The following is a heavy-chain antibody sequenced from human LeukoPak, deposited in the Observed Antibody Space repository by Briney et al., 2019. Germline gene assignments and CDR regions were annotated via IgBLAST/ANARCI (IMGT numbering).Heavy chain of an antibody. D-gene: IGHD3-10*01. CDR2: IYTSGRT. V-gene: IGHV4-4*07. Sequence: PSETLSLTCTVSGGSISSYYWSWIRQPAGKGLEWIGRIYTSGRTNYNPSLKSRVTMSVDTSKNQFSLKLSSVTAADTAVYYCARSITMVRGVIRWFDPWGQGTLVTVSS. J-gene: IGHJ5*02. CDR3: ARSITMVRGVIRWFDP. CDR1: GGSISSYY.